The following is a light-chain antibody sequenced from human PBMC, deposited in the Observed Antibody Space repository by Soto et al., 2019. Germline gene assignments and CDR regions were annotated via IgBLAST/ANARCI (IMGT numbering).Light chain of an antibody. CDR1: SSDIGGYNY. CDR2: DVS. J-gene: IGLJ1*01. CDR3: RSYTSTSTLYV. V-gene: IGLV2-14*03. Sequence: QSALTQPASVSGSPGQSITISCTGTSSDIGGYNYVSWYQRLPGKVPKLIIYDVSNRPSGVSDRFSGSESGNAASLTISGLQAEDEADYYCRSYTSTSTLYVFGSGTKLTVL.